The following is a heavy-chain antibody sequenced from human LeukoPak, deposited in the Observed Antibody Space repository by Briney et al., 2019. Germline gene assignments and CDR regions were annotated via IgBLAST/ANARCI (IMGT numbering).Heavy chain of an antibody. CDR3: ARGRTAPTEAWWHIVVVPAAISWFDP. J-gene: IGHJ5*02. CDR1: GYTFTSYD. Sequence: ASVKVSCKASGYTFTSYDINWVRQATGQGLEWMGWMNPNSGNTGYAQKFQGRVTMTRNTSISTAYMELSSLRSEDTAVYYCARGRTAPTEAWWHIVVVPAAISWFDPWGQGTLVTVSS. V-gene: IGHV1-8*01. D-gene: IGHD2-2*01. CDR2: MNPNSGNT.